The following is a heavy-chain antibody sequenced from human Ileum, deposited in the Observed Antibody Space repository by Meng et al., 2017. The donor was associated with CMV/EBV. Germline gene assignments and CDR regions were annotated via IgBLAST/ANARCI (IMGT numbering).Heavy chain of an antibody. CDR3: ASLPPLTDYDFWSGYPYYYYSMDF. J-gene: IGHJ6*02. CDR1: GYSISSGYY. V-gene: IGHV4-38-2*02. D-gene: IGHD3-3*01. CDR2: IYHIGST. Sequence: SETLSLTCTVSGYSISSGYYCGWIRQPPGKGLEWVRSIYHIGSTYYNPSHKSRVTISVDTSKNQFSLKLSSVPAANTAVYYCASLPPLTDYDFWSGYPYYYYSMDFWGQGTMVTVSS.